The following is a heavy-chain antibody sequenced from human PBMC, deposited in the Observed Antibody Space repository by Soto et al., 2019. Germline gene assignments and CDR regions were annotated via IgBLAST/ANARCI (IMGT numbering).Heavy chain of an antibody. CDR3: ARDRGFGMDA. J-gene: IGHJ6*02. V-gene: IGHV4-31*03. CDR2: IYESGTT. CDR1: GGSINGGRYY. Sequence: QVPLQELGPGLVKPSQTLSLTCTVSGGSINGGRYYWNWIRQHPGKGLEWIGYIYESGTTDYNPSLKSRVIISEDTSKNQFSLRLSSVTAADTAIYYCARDRGFGMDAWGQGTMVIVSS.